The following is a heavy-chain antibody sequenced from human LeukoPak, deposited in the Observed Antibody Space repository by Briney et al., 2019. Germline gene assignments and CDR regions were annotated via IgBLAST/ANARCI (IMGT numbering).Heavy chain of an antibody. CDR2: INHSGST. CDR3: ARGRINCSSTSCYPYFDY. Sequence: SETLSLTCAVYGGSFSGYYWSWIRQPPGKGLEWIGEINHSGSTNYNPSLKSRVTISVDTSKNQFSLKLSSVTAADTAVYYCARGRINCSSTSCYPYFDYWGQGTLVTVSS. J-gene: IGHJ4*02. V-gene: IGHV4-34*01. CDR1: GGSFSGYY. D-gene: IGHD2-2*01.